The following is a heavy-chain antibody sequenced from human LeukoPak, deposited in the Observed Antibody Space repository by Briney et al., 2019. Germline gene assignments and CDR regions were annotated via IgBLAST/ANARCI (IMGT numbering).Heavy chain of an antibody. CDR2: IYTTGRT. J-gene: IGHJ4*02. V-gene: IGHV4-4*07. Sequence: PSETLSLTCTIFGDSISNFYWSRIRQPAGKGLEWIGRIYTTGRTNYNPSLKSRVTMSVDTTKNQFSLKLSSVTAADTAVYYCARGSKQWLVLSPGPSLNYWGQGTLVTVSS. D-gene: IGHD6-19*01. CDR3: ARGSKQWLVLSPGPSLNY. CDR1: GDSISNFY.